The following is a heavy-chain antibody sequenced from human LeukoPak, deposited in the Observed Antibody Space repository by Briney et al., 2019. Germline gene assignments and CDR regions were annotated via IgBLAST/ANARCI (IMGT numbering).Heavy chain of an antibody. D-gene: IGHD1-26*01. Sequence: SETLSLTCTVSGYSISSGYYWGWIRPPPGKRLEWIGSIYHSGSTYYNPSLKSRVTISVDTSKNQFSLKLRSVTAADTAVYYCARGKSRGSHIDYWGQGTLVTVSS. J-gene: IGHJ4*02. V-gene: IGHV4-38-2*02. CDR2: IYHSGST. CDR1: GYSISSGYY. CDR3: ARGKSRGSHIDY.